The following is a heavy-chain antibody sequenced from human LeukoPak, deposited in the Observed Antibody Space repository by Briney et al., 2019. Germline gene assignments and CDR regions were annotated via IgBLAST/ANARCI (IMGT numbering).Heavy chain of an antibody. J-gene: IGHJ4*02. Sequence: ASVKVSWKASGIIFTSYYIHWVRQAPARGLEWMGKINPSGTITTYAPKYQGRVTVTKDTSTNTVYMELSSLRSDDTAVYYCALIAPPHNWGQGTLVTVSS. V-gene: IGHV1-46*01. CDR1: GIIFTSYY. D-gene: IGHD6-13*01. CDR3: ALIAPPHN. CDR2: INPSGTIT.